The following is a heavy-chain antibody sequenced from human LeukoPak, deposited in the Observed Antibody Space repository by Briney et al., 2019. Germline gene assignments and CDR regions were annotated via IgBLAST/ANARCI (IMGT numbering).Heavy chain of an antibody. CDR1: GFNFRAYW. CDR3: SKKGQADNDGKPD. Sequence: PGGSLRLSCTTSGFNFRAYWMGWVRQAPGKGLECVSSISRGGAYTYYADSVKGRFTISRDDSRNTLYLQMNSLRAEDTAVYYCSKKGQADNDGKPDWGQGTLVTVSS. CDR2: ISRGGAYT. V-gene: IGHV3-23*01. D-gene: IGHD1-1*01. J-gene: IGHJ4*02.